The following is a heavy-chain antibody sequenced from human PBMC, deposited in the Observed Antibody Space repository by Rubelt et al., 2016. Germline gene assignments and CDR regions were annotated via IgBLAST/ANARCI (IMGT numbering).Heavy chain of an antibody. CDR3: AKASGFYSGSYPSPYYYYGMDV. CDR2: T. Sequence: TYYADSVKGRFTISRDNSKNTLYLQMNSPRAEDTAVYYCAKASGFYSGSYPSPYYYYGMDVWGQGTTVTVSS. J-gene: IGHJ6*02. D-gene: IGHD1-26*01. V-gene: IGHV3-23*01.